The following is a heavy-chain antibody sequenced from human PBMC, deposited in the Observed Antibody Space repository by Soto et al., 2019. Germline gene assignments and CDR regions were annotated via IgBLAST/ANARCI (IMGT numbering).Heavy chain of an antibody. D-gene: IGHD3-22*01. CDR1: GFTFSNYA. V-gene: IGHV3-23*01. Sequence: GGSLRLSCEASGFTFSNYAMAWVRQAPGKGLEYVSSITGTGGYTDYALSVKGRFTISRDNSKNTLYLQMNSLRAEDTAAYFFSKASDSNNCIPRGFSPWGQGTLVTVSS. CDR2: ITGTGGYT. CDR3: SKASDSNNCIPRGFSP. J-gene: IGHJ5*02.